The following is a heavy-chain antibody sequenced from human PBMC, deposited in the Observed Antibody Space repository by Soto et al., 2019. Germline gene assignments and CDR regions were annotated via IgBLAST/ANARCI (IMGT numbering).Heavy chain of an antibody. CDR1: GFTFSGSA. J-gene: IGHJ4*02. CDR2: IRSKANDYAT. Sequence: EVQVVESGGGLVQPGGSLKLSCATSGFTFSGSAMHWVRQASGKGLEWIGRIRSKANDYATVYAASVQGRFTISRDDSKNTTYLQMNSLKTEDTAVYYCSSPVTTAGDNWGQGTLVTVSS. CDR3: SSPVTTAGDN. D-gene: IGHD4-17*01. V-gene: IGHV3-73*01.